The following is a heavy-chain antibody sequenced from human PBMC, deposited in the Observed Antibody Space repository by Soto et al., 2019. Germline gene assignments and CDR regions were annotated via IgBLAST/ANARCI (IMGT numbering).Heavy chain of an antibody. CDR3: ARAAPYYDFWSGIRYYYGMDV. D-gene: IGHD3-3*01. V-gene: IGHV4-39*07. J-gene: IGHJ6*02. Sequence: SETLSLTCTVSGGSISSSSYYWGWIRQPPGKGLEWIGEINHSGSTNYNPSLKSRVTISVDTSKNQFSLKLSSVTAADTAVYYCARAAPYYDFWSGIRYYYGMDVWGQGTTVTVSS. CDR2: INHSGST. CDR1: GGSISSSSYY.